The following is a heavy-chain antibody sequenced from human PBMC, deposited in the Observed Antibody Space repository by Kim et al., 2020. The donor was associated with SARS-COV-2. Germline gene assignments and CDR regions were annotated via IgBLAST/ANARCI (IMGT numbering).Heavy chain of an antibody. Sequence: SETLSLTCTVSGGSISSSSYYWGWIRQPPGKGLEWIGSIYYSWSTYYNPSLKSRVTISVDTSKNQFSLKLSSVTAADTAVYYCARRSPGPKGTFFWFAP. CDR3: ARRSPGPKGTFFWFAP. J-gene: IGHJ5*02. CDR2: IYYSWST. CDR1: GGSISSSSYY. D-gene: IGHD3-16*01. V-gene: IGHV4-39*01.